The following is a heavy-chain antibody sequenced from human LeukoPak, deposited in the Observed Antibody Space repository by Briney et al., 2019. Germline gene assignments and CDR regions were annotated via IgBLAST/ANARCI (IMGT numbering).Heavy chain of an antibody. CDR3: ARSASEAAAGEDWFDP. D-gene: IGHD6-13*01. V-gene: IGHV1-2*02. Sequence: ASVKVSCKASGYTFTGYYMHWVRQAPGQGLEWMGWINPNSGGTNYAQKFQGRVTMTRDTSISTAYMELSRLRSDDTAVYYCARSASEAAAGEDWFDPWGQGTLVTVSS. CDR2: INPNSGGT. J-gene: IGHJ5*02. CDR1: GYTFTGYY.